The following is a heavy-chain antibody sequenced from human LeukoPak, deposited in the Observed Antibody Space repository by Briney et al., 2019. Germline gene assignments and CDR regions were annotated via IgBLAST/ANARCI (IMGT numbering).Heavy chain of an antibody. V-gene: IGHV3-21*01. Sequence: GGSLRLSCAASGFTFNTYTMNWVRQAPGKGLEWVSSISTSSSSINYADSLKGRFTISRDNAKNSLYLQMNSLRAEDTAVYYRARTFMGATVFRDAFDIWGRGTMVTVSS. CDR1: GFTFNTYT. CDR3: ARTFMGATVFRDAFDI. J-gene: IGHJ3*02. D-gene: IGHD1-26*01. CDR2: ISTSSSSI.